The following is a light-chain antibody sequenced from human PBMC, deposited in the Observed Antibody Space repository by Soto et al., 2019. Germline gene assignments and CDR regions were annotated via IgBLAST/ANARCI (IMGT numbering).Light chain of an antibody. CDR3: YSFAGFNTQ. CDR1: SSGIGTFNL. V-gene: IGLV2-23*02. CDR2: EVN. J-gene: IGLJ2*01. Sequence: QSVLAQPASVSGSPGQSIAISCTGNSSGIGTFNLVSWYQQHPGRAPKLIIYEVNKRPSGISSRFSASKSGNTASLTISGLQADDEADYYCYSFAGFNTQFGGGTKGTVL.